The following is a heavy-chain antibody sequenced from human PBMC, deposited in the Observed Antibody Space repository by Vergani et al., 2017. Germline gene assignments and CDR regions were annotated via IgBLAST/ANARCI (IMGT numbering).Heavy chain of an antibody. CDR3: AQSLCLLYTRFSP. CDR2: TWYDGNNK. CDR1: GFTFNQCG. Sequence: QVQLVESGGGVVQPGRSLRLSCAASGFTFNQCGMHWVRQAPGKGLEWVAVTWYDGNNKQYADSVKGRFTISRDNYKSTMYLQMNSLRDEDRGVYYLAQSLCLLYTRFSPGGKGNLIPGSS. J-gene: IGHJ4*02. V-gene: IGHV3-33*01. D-gene: IGHD3-16*01.